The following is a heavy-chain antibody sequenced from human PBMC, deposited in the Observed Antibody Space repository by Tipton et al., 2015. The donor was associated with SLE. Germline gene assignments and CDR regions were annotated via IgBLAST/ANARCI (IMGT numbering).Heavy chain of an antibody. CDR3: ARRRAVAGRVPYYMDV. CDR2: INHSGST. CDR1: GGSFSGYY. V-gene: IGHV4-34*01. Sequence: TLSLTCAVYGGSFSGYYWSWIRQSPGKGLEWIGEINHSGSTNYNPSLKSRVTISVDTSKNQFSLKLSSVTAADTAVYYCARRRAVAGRVPYYMDVWGKGTTVTVSS. J-gene: IGHJ6*03. D-gene: IGHD6-19*01.